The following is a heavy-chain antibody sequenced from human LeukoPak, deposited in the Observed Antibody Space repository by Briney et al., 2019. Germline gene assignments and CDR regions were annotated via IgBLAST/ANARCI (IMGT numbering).Heavy chain of an antibody. D-gene: IGHD3-22*01. J-gene: IGHJ6*03. Sequence: GGSLTLSCAASGFTFSDYYMSWIRQAPGKGLEWVSYISSSGSTIYYADSVKGRFTISRDNAKNSLYLRMNSLRAEDTAVYYCARTPYDSSGYYASDYMDVWGKGTTVTVSS. CDR3: ARTPYDSSGYYASDYMDV. V-gene: IGHV3-11*04. CDR1: GFTFSDYY. CDR2: ISSSGSTI.